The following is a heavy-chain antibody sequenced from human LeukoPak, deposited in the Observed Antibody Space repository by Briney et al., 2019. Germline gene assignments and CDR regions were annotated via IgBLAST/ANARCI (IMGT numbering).Heavy chain of an antibody. Sequence: GESLKISCKGSGYSFTSYWIGWVRQMPGKGLEWMGVIYPGDSDTRYSPSFQGQVTISADKSISTAFLLWSSLKASDTAMYYCARQFSGRSPLLDFDLWGRGTLVTVSS. J-gene: IGHJ2*01. D-gene: IGHD2-15*01. V-gene: IGHV5-51*01. CDR2: IYPGDSDT. CDR3: ARQFSGRSPLLDFDL. CDR1: GYSFTSYW.